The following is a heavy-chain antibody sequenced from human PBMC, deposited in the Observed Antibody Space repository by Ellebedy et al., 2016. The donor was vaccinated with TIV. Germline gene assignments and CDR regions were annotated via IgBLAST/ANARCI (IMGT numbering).Heavy chain of an antibody. CDR3: VRGEPIADY. CDR2: IGTSTTHT. J-gene: IGHJ4*02. D-gene: IGHD1-14*01. V-gene: IGHV3-11*06. Sequence: GGSLRLXCAASGFTFSAYYMSWIRQAPGKGLEWVSHIGTSTTHTNYADSVKGRFTTSRDNSKNMLYLQMNSLRAEDTAIYYCVRGEPIADYWGQGILVTVSS. CDR1: GFTFSAYY.